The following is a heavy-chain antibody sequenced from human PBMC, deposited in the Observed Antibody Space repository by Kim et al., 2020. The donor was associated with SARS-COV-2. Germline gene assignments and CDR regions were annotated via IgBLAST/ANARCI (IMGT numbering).Heavy chain of an antibody. V-gene: IGHV3-48*01. CDR2: SRTI. Sequence: SRTIYYADSVQGRFTISRDNAKNSLYLQMNSLRAEDTAVYYCARSSPGMDVWGQGTTVTVSS. D-gene: IGHD3-10*01. CDR3: ARSSPGMDV. J-gene: IGHJ6*02.